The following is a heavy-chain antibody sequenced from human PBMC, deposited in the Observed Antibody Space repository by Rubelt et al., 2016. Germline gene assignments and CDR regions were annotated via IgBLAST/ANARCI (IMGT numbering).Heavy chain of an antibody. V-gene: IGHV4-39*07. CDR2: IYHSGST. J-gene: IGHJ5*02. Sequence: QVQLQQWGAGLLKPSETLSLTCAVYGGSISSGGYYWGWVRQPPGKGLEWIGSIYHSGSTYYNPSLKSRVTISVDTSKNQFSLKLSSVTAADTAVYYCARGASGSSAGNWFDPWGQGTLVTVSS. CDR3: ARGASGSSAGNWFDP. CDR1: GGSISSGGYY. D-gene: IGHD2-15*01.